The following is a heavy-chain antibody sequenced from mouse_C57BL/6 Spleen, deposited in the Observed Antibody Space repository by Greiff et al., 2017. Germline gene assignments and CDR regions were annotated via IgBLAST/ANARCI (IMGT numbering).Heavy chain of an antibody. CDR1: GYTFTSYW. CDR2: IDPSDSYT. CDR3: ARERAMDY. Sequence: QVQLQQPGAELVRPGTSVKLSCKASGYTFTSYWMHWVKQGPGQGLEWIGVIDPSDSYTNYNQKFKVKATLTVDTSSSTAYMQLSSLTSEDSAVYYCARERAMDYWGQGTSVTVSS. V-gene: IGHV1-59*01. J-gene: IGHJ4*01.